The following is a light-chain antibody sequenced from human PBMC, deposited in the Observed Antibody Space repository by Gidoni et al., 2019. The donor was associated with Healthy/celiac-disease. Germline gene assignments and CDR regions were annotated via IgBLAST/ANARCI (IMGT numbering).Light chain of an antibody. CDR3: QQSYSTLYT. V-gene: IGKV1-39*01. CDR2: DAS. J-gene: IGKJ2*01. Sequence: DIQMTQSPSSLSASVGDRVTSTCRASQSISSYLNWYQQKPGKAPKLLIYDASSLQSGVPSRFSGSGSGTDFTLTISSLQPEDFATYYCQQSYSTLYTFGQGTKLEIK. CDR1: QSISSY.